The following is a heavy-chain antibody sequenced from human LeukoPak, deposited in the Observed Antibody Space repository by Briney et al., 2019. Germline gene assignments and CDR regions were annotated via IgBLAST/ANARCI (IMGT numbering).Heavy chain of an antibody. Sequence: SETLSLTCTVSGGSISSGDYYWSWIRQPPGKGLEWIGYIYYSGSTYYNPPLKSRVTISVDTSKNQFSLKLSSVTAADTAVYYCARDETSFHYGMDVWGQGTTVTVSS. CDR3: ARDETSFHYGMDV. CDR1: GGSISSGDYY. J-gene: IGHJ6*02. V-gene: IGHV4-30-4*01. CDR2: IYYSGST.